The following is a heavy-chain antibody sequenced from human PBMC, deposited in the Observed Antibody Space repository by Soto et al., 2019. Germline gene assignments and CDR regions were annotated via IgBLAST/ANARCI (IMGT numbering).Heavy chain of an antibody. CDR3: ARHGGGNTGYALFDY. D-gene: IGHD5-12*01. CDR2: IYYSGNT. V-gene: IGHV4-39*01. Sequence: PSETLSLTCTVSGGSISSSSYYWGWIRQPPGKGLEWIGSIYYSGNTYYNPALQSRVTISRDTSKNQFSLKLNSVTAADTAVYYCARHGGGNTGYALFDYWGLGTLVTVSS. CDR1: GGSISSSSYY. J-gene: IGHJ4*02.